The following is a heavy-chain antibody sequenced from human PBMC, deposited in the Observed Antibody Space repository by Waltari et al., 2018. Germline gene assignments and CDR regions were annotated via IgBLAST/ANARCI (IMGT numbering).Heavy chain of an antibody. CDR3: AKDGSRSSYYFDY. CDR2: ISYDGSNK. J-gene: IGHJ4*02. CDR1: DFTFSSYG. Sequence: QVQLVESGGGVVEPGRSVSTSCAASDFTFSSYGMHWVRQAPGKGLEWVAVISYDGSNKYYADSVKGRFTISRDNSKNTLYLEMNSVKTEDMAVYYCAKDGSRSSYYFDYWGQGTLVTVSS. V-gene: IGHV3-30*18. D-gene: IGHD6-6*01.